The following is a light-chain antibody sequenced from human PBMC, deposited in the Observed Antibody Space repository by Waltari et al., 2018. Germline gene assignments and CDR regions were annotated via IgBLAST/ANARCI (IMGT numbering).Light chain of an antibody. Sequence: QSVLTQPPSASGTPGQWVTISCSGSSSNIGSNSVNWYQHLPGTAPKLLIYSDNRRPAGVPDRFSRSKSGASASLAISGRQSEDEADYYCAAWDVSLNGLVFGGGTKLTVL. J-gene: IGLJ2*01. CDR3: AAWDVSLNGLV. CDR2: SDN. CDR1: SSNIGSNS. V-gene: IGLV1-44*01.